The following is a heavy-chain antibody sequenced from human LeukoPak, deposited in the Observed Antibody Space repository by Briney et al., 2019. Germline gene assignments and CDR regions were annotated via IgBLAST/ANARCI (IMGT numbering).Heavy chain of an antibody. D-gene: IGHD2-21*01. CDR1: GGSISSGDYY. Sequence: SETLSLTCTVSGGSISSGDYYWSWTRQPPGKGLEWIGYIYYSGSTYYNPSLKSRVTISVGTSKNQFSLKLSSVTAADTAVYYCAREVRAYCGGDCSRDYYYYMDVWGKGTTVTVSS. V-gene: IGHV4-30-4*08. J-gene: IGHJ6*03. CDR2: IYYSGST. CDR3: AREVRAYCGGDCSRDYYYYMDV.